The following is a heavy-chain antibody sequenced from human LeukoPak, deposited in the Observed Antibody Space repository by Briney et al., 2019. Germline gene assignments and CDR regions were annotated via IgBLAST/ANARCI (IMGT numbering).Heavy chain of an antibody. D-gene: IGHD2-15*01. CDR2: IYYSGST. CDR1: GGSISSSSYY. CDR3: APLVVAATNWFDP. Sequence: PSETLSLTCTVSGGSISSSSYYWGWIRQPPGKGLEWIGGIYYSGSTYYNPSLRSRVTISVDTSKNQFSLKLSSVTAADTAVYYCAPLVVAATNWFDPWGQGTLVTVSS. J-gene: IGHJ5*02. V-gene: IGHV4-39*07.